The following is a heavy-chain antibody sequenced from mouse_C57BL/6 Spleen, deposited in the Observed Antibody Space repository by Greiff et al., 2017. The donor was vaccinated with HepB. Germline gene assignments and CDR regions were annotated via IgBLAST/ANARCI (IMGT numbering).Heavy chain of an antibody. D-gene: IGHD2-3*01. V-gene: IGHV1-81*01. CDR1: GFTFTSYG. J-gene: IGHJ4*01. CDR3: AYDPGYAMDY. CDR2: IYPRSGNT. Sequence: QVQLQQSGAELARPGASVKLSCKASGFTFTSYGISWVKQRTGQGLEWIGEIYPRSGNTYYNVKFKGKATLTADKSSSTAYMELRSLTSEDSAVYFCAYDPGYAMDYWGQGTSVTVSS.